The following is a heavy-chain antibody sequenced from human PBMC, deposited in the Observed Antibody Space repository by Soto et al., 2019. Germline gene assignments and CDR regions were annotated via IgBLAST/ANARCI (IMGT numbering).Heavy chain of an antibody. CDR3: ARGVGYYDSSGAQTDY. D-gene: IGHD3-22*01. Sequence: ETLSLTCTVSGGSISSYYWSWIRQPPGKGLEWIGYIYYSGSTNYNPSLKSRVTISVDTSKNQFSLKLSSVTAADTAVYYCARGVGYYDSSGAQTDYWGQGTLVTVSS. CDR1: GGSISSYY. V-gene: IGHV4-59*01. J-gene: IGHJ4*02. CDR2: IYYSGST.